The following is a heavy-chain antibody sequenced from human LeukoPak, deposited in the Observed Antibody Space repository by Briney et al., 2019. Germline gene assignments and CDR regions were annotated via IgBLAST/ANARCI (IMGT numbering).Heavy chain of an antibody. J-gene: IGHJ4*02. V-gene: IGHV3-21*01. CDR3: ARGRGDMTNVWAY. Sequence: GGSLRLSCEATGFTFGSYSMNWVRQAPGRGLERVSSISSSSRYIYNADSVKGRFTISRDNAKNSVYLQMNSLRADDTAVYYCARGRGDMTNVWAYWGQGTLVTVSS. D-gene: IGHD2-21*02. CDR2: ISSSSRYI. CDR1: GFTFGSYS.